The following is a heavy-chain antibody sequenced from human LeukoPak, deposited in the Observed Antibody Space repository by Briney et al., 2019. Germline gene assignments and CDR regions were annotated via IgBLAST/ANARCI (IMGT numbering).Heavy chain of an antibody. D-gene: IGHD6-19*01. V-gene: IGHV3-21*01. CDR2: ISSSGSYI. CDR3: ARDRGGSGWYNLDY. J-gene: IGHJ4*02. Sequence: GGSLRLSCAASGFTFSSHSMNWVRQAPGKGLEWVSSISSSGSYIYYADSVKGRFTISRDNAKNSLYLQMNSLRAEDTAVYYCARDRGGSGWYNLDYWGQGTLVTVSS. CDR1: GFTFSSHS.